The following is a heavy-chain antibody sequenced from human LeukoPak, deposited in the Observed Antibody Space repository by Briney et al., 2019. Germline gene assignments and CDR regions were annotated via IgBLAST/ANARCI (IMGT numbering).Heavy chain of an antibody. CDR3: ARGGPAARLTFGGVTDY. J-gene: IGHJ4*02. D-gene: IGHD3-16*01. Sequence: ASVKVSCKTSGYIFTSFGITWVRQAPGQGLEWMGWISTYNGNTNYAQNLQGRVTMTTDTSTSTAYMELRSLRSDDTAVYYCARGGPAARLTFGGVTDYWGQGTLVTVSS. CDR2: ISTYNGNT. CDR1: GYIFTSFG. V-gene: IGHV1-18*01.